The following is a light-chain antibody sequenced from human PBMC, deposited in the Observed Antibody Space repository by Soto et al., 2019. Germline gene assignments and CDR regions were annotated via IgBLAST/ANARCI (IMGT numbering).Light chain of an antibody. Sequence: DIVMTQSPDSLALSLRERATINYTSSQSVLYSPNNKNYLAWYQHKPGQTPKMLIYWASIRESGVPDRFSGSGSGTDFTLTISSLQSEDVAVYYCQQYYTNSWSFGQGTKVDIK. V-gene: IGKV4-1*01. CDR2: WAS. CDR1: QSVLYSPNNKNY. CDR3: QQYYTNSWS. J-gene: IGKJ1*01.